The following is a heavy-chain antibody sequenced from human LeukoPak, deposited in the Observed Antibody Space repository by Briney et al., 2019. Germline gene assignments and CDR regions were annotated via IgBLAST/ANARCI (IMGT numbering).Heavy chain of an antibody. CDR3: AKNLDSSGYYLFDY. V-gene: IGHV3-20*04. Sequence: GGSLRLSCAASGFKFDDYGMTWVRQAPGKGLEWVSGITWNGGSTGYADSVKGRFTISRDNAKNSLYLQMNSLRAEDTALYYCAKNLDSSGYYLFDYWGQGTLVTVSS. CDR1: GFKFDDYG. D-gene: IGHD3-22*01. CDR2: ITWNGGST. J-gene: IGHJ4*02.